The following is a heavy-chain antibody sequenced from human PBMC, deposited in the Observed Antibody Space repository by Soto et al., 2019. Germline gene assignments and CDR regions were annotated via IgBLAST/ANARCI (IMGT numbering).Heavy chain of an antibody. D-gene: IGHD2-2*01. V-gene: IGHV1-18*01. J-gene: IGHJ5*02. Sequence: QVQLVQSGGEVKRPGASVKVSCKTSGYTFSNYGITWVRPAPGQPLEWLGWISLYSDGANYAQKFQGRVSMTTDTSTTTAYMELRSLRSDDTAVYYCARVLPGAEAWFGPWGQGTLVTVSS. CDR2: ISLYSDGA. CDR3: ARVLPGAEAWFGP. CDR1: GYTFSNYG.